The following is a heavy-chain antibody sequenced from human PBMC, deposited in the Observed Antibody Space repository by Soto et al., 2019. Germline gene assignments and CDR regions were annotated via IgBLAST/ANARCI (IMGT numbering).Heavy chain of an antibody. CDR1: GYTFTGYY. V-gene: IGHV1-2*02. D-gene: IGHD6-6*01. CDR2: INPNSGGT. Sequence: ASVKVSCKASGYTFTGYYMHWVRQAPGQGLEWMGWINPNSGGTNYAQKFQGRVTMIRDTSISTAYMELSRLRSDDTAVYYCARGDQTARIDYYGMDVWGQGTTVTVSS. J-gene: IGHJ6*02. CDR3: ARGDQTARIDYYGMDV.